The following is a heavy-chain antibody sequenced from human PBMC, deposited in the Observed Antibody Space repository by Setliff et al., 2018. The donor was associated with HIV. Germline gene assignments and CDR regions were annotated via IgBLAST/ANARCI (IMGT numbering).Heavy chain of an antibody. CDR1: GYTFTSYG. CDR3: ARADYGNRGPYYYMDV. D-gene: IGHD4-4*01. Sequence: GASVMVSCKASGYTFTSYGISWVRQAPGQGLEWMGWISAYNGNTNYAQKLQGRVTMTTDTSTSTAYMELRSLRSDDTAVYYCARADYGNRGPYYYMDVWGKGTTVTVSS. V-gene: IGHV1-18*01. CDR2: ISAYNGNT. J-gene: IGHJ6*03.